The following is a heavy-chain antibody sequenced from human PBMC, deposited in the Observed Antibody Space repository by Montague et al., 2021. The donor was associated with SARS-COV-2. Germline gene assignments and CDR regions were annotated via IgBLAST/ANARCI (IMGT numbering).Heavy chain of an antibody. CDR1: GGSINSSSYY. D-gene: IGHD2-2*01. J-gene: IGHJ5*02. Sequence: SETLSLTCTVSGGSINSSSYYWGWIRQPPGKGLEWIGYMSYGESTNYNPSLKSRVTISVDTSKNQLSLKVNSVTAADTAVYYCARRDGYCSSTGCPHWFDPWGQGTLVTVSS. V-gene: IGHV4-61*05. CDR3: ARRDGYCSSTGCPHWFDP. CDR2: MSYGEST.